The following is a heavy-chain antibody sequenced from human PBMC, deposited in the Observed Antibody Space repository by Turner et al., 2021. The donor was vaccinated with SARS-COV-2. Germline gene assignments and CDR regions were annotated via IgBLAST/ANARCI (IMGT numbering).Heavy chain of an antibody. CDR2: VDSAGGE. Sequence: EVQLVESGGGLVQPGGSLSLSCAASRFTFSNYDMHGVRQVAGKGLEWVSAVDSAGGEYYAGSVKGRFTISRENAKNSFYLQLNSLTAGDTAVYYCVKEGRAGAGNWHFDLWGRGSLVTVSS. D-gene: IGHD1-1*01. V-gene: IGHV3-13*01. CDR1: RFTFSNYD. CDR3: VKEGRAGAGNWHFDL. J-gene: IGHJ2*01.